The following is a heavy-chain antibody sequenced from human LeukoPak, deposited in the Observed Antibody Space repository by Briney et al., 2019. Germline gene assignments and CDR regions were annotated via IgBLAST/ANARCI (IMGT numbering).Heavy chain of an antibody. D-gene: IGHD3-3*01. Sequence: GESLKISCKGSGYRFINYWIGWVRQMPGKGLEWMGIIYPADSDTRYSPSFQGQVTISADKSISTAYLQWSSLKASDTAMYYCARHRALEWLNWFDPWGQGTLVTVSS. CDR2: IYPADSDT. CDR1: GYRFINYW. V-gene: IGHV5-51*01. J-gene: IGHJ5*02. CDR3: ARHRALEWLNWFDP.